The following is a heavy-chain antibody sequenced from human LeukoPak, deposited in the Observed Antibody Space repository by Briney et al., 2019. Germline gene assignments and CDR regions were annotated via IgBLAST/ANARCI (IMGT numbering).Heavy chain of an antibody. V-gene: IGHV3-73*01. CDR1: GFTFSGSA. Sequence: PGGSLRLSCAASGFTFSGSAMHWVRQASGKGLEWVGRIRSKANSYATAYAASVKDRFTISRDDSKNTAYLQMNSLKTEDTAVYYCTRHDYGDYLTDYWGQGTLVTVSS. D-gene: IGHD4-17*01. CDR2: IRSKANSYAT. CDR3: TRHDYGDYLTDY. J-gene: IGHJ4*02.